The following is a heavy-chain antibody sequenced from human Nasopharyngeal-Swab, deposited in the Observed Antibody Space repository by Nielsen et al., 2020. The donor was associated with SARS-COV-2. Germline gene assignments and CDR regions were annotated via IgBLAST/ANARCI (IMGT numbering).Heavy chain of an antibody. D-gene: IGHD3-3*01. Sequence: RQAPGKGLEWIGYIYYSGGANYNLSLKSRVTISVDTSKNQFSLKLNSVTAADTAVYYCAKYAHYDFLSGYHLGWFDPWGQGTLVTVFS. CDR2: IYYSGGA. V-gene: IGHV4-59*01. J-gene: IGHJ5*02. CDR3: AKYAHYDFLSGYHLGWFDP.